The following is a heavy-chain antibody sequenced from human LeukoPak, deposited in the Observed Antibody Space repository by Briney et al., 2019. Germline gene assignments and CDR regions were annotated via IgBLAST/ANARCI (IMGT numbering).Heavy chain of an antibody. V-gene: IGHV3-21*01. CDR2: ISSSSSYI. CDR1: GFTFSSYS. J-gene: IGHJ4*02. D-gene: IGHD3-16*02. CDR3: ARVMITFGGVIYYFDY. Sequence: GGSLRPSCAASGFTFSSYSMNWVRQAPGKGLEWVSSISSSSSYIYYADSVKGRFTISRDNAKNSLYLQMNSLRAEDTAVYYCARVMITFGGVIYYFDYWGQGTLVTVSS.